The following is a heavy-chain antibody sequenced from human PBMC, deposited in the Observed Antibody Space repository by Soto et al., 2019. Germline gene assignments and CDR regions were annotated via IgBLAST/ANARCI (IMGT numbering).Heavy chain of an antibody. Sequence: QVQLVQSGAEVKKPGSSVKVSCKASGGTFSNYAVNGVRQAPGQGLEWMGGIIPIFGSADYAQKFQGRVTITADESTNSAYMELSSLRSEDTAVDYCARGGDGSGYYVFPFEYWGQGTLVTVSS. CDR2: IIPIFGSA. J-gene: IGHJ4*02. V-gene: IGHV1-69*01. CDR3: ARGGDGSGYYVFPFEY. CDR1: GGTFSNYA. D-gene: IGHD3-22*01.